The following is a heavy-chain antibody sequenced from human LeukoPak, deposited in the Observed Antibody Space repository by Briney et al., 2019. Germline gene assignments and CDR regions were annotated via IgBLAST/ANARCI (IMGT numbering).Heavy chain of an antibody. CDR2: IKQDGSET. CDR1: GFTFSSYR. J-gene: IGHJ4*02. CDR3: ARVDGSSSCPDY. Sequence: GGSLRLSCAASGFTFSSYRMSWVRQAPGKGLGWVANIKQDGSETYYVDSVKGRFTISRDNAKNLLYLEMNSLRAEDTALYYCARVDGSSSCPDYWGQGTLVTVSS. D-gene: IGHD6-13*01. V-gene: IGHV3-7*01.